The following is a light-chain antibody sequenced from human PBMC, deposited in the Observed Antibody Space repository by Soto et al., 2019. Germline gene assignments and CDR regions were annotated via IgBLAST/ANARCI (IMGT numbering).Light chain of an antibody. J-gene: IGKJ1*01. CDR1: QSVSSTD. CDR3: HVHGSSPWT. V-gene: IGKV3-20*01. Sequence: EIVLTQSQGTLSFSRGDRCTLXGKTSQSVSSTDLAWYQQKPGQAPRLLMSGASSRATGIPDRFSGSGSGTDFALTISRLEPEDFAVYYCHVHGSSPWTFGQGTKVDIK. CDR2: GAS.